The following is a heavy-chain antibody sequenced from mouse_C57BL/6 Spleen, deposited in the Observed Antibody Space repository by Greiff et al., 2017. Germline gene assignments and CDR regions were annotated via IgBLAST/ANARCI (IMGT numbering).Heavy chain of an antibody. V-gene: IGHV5-17*01. CDR2: ISSGSSTI. J-gene: IGHJ3*01. CDR3: ATNWDGAWFAY. Sequence: EVKLMESGGGLVKPGGSLKLSCAASGFTFSDYGMHWVRQAPEKGLGWVAYISSGSSTIYYADTVKGRFTISRDNAKNTLFLQMTSLRSEDTAMYYCATNWDGAWFAYWGQGTLVTVSA. D-gene: IGHD4-1*01. CDR1: GFTFSDYG.